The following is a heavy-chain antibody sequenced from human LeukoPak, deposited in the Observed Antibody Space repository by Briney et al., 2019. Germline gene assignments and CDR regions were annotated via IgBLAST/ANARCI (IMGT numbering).Heavy chain of an antibody. CDR1: GYTFTSYY. D-gene: IGHD3-10*01. CDR3: ARDLDYYGSGTPFDY. J-gene: IGHJ4*02. Sequence: GASVKVSCKASGYTFTSYYMHWVRQAPGQGLEWMGIINPSGGSTNYAQKLQGRVTMTTDTSTSTAYMELRSLRSDDTAVYYCARDLDYYGSGTPFDYWGQGTLVTVSS. V-gene: IGHV1-46*01. CDR2: INPSGGST.